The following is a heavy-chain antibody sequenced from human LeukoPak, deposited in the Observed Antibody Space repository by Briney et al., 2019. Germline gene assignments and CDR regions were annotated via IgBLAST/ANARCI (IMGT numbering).Heavy chain of an antibody. CDR2: INPNSGGT. CDR3: ARAPPGYSSSRRWFDP. V-gene: IGHV1-2*02. CDR1: GYTFTGYY. Sequence: ASVKVSCKASGYTFTGYYMHWVRQAPGQGLEWMGWINPNSGGTNYAQKFQGRVTMTRDTSISTAYMELSSLRSEDTAVYYCARAPPGYSSSRRWFDPWGQGTLVTVSS. D-gene: IGHD6-13*01. J-gene: IGHJ5*02.